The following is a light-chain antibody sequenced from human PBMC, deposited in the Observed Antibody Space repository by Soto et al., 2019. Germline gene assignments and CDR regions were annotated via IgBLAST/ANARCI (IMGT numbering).Light chain of an antibody. CDR3: QSYDSSLSGSV. CDR2: GNN. Sequence: QSVLTQPPSVSGAPGQRVTISCTGSSSNIGASYAVHWYQQLPGTAPKLLIYGNNNRPSGVPDRFSGSKSGTSASLAITGLQAEDEADYYCQSYDSSLSGSVFGGGTKVTVL. V-gene: IGLV1-40*01. CDR1: SSNIGASYA. J-gene: IGLJ3*02.